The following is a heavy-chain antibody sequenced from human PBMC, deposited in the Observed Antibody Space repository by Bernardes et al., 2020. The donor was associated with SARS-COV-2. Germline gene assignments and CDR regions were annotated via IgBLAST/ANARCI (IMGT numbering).Heavy chain of an antibody. J-gene: IGHJ4*02. V-gene: IGHV1-18*01. CDR3: ARESTPGLRAIGY. CDR2: ISAYNGNV. D-gene: IGHD3-16*01. CDR1: GYSFSSYG. Sequence: VKVSCKASGYSFSSYGIIWVRQAPGQGLEWMGWISAYNGNVEYAQKFQGRVTMTTDTSANTGYMDLRSLRSDDTAVYYCARESTPGLRAIGYWGQGTLVTVSS.